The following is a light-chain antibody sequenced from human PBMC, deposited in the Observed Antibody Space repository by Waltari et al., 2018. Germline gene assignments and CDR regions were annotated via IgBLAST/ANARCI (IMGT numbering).Light chain of an antibody. CDR2: AAS. CDR1: QGISTY. CDR3: LQYNSHPYS. V-gene: IGKV1-17*01. Sequence: DIQMTQSPSSLSASAGDTVTISCRASQGISTYLNWYQQKPGKATKRLIYAASSLESGVPSMFSGSGSGTDFTLTISSLQPEDFATYYCLQYNSHPYSFGQGTKVEIK. J-gene: IGKJ2*03.